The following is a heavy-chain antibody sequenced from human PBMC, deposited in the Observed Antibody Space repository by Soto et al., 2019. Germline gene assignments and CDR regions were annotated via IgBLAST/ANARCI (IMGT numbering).Heavy chain of an antibody. Sequence: GASVKVSCKASGYTFTSYAMHWVRQAPGQRLEWMGWINAGNGNTKYSQKFQGRVTITRDTSASTAYMELSSLRSEDTAVYYCARDPISHRSVVVVTPYFDYWGQGTLVTVSS. CDR1: GYTFTSYA. D-gene: IGHD3-22*01. J-gene: IGHJ4*02. CDR3: ARDPISHRSVVVVTPYFDY. CDR2: INAGNGNT. V-gene: IGHV1-3*01.